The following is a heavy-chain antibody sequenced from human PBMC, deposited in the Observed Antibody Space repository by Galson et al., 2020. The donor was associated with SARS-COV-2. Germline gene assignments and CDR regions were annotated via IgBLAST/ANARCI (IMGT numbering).Heavy chain of an antibody. CDR3: ARDFGGSSDH. D-gene: IGHD5-12*01. CDR2: ITPDGHAP. V-gene: IGHV3-74*01. J-gene: IGHJ4*02. CDR1: GFTFSRDW. Sequence: GGSLRLSCAASGFTFSRDWMHWVRQAPGKGLVWVSRITPDGHAPAYADSVKGRFTISRDNAKNTLYLQMFNMRAEDAALYYCARDFGGSSDHWGQGTLVTVSS.